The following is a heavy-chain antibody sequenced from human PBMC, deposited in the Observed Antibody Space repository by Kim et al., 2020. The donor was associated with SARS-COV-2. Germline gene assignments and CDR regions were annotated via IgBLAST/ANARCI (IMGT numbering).Heavy chain of an antibody. V-gene: IGHV3-30*03. D-gene: IGHD1-26*01. CDR2: IAYDGSAE. CDR3: VINGVGAWGVWQ. Sequence: GGSLRLSCAASGFTFSTHGMHWVRQAPGKGLEWVALIAYDGSAELYADSVKGRFTVSKNKSKNTLYLQMNSLRHEDTAVYYCVINGVGAWGVWQWGQGTLVTVSS. J-gene: IGHJ4*02. CDR1: GFTFSTHG.